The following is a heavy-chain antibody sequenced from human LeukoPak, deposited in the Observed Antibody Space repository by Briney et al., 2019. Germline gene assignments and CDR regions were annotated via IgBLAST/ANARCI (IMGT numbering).Heavy chain of an antibody. CDR1: GYSFTNYW. CDR2: IYPGDSDT. V-gene: IGHV5-51*01. Sequence: HGESLKISCKGSGYSFTNYWIAWVRQMPGKGLEWMGIIYPGDSDTRYSPSFQGQVTISADKSISTAYLQWSSLKASDTAMYYCARQESLYCSGGSCYGGPFDYWGQGTLVTVSS. D-gene: IGHD2-15*01. J-gene: IGHJ4*02. CDR3: ARQESLYCSGGSCYGGPFDY.